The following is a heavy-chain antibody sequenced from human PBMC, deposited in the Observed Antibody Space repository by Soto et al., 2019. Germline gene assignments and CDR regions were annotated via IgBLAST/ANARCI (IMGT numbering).Heavy chain of an antibody. V-gene: IGHV4-39*07. CDR3: ARGHTRPQLWLHEAFDY. J-gene: IGHJ4*02. Sequence: PSETLSLTCTVSGGSISSSSYYWGWIRQPPGKGLEWIGSIYYSGSTNYNPSLKSRVTISVDTSKNQFSLKLSSVTAADTAVYYCARGHTRPQLWLHEAFDYWGQGTLVTVSS. CDR1: GGSISSSSYY. CDR2: IYYSGST. D-gene: IGHD5-18*01.